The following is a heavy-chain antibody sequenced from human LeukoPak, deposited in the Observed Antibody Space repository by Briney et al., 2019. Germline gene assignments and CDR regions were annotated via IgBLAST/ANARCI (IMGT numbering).Heavy chain of an antibody. CDR3: VADDPWDS. CDR1: GFTFSSSA. Sequence: GGSLRLSCAASGFTFSSSAMSWVRQAPGKGLEWVSVISGSVSSTFYADSVKGRFTISRDNSKNMMYLQMNRLRAEDTAVYYCVADDPWDSWGRGTLVTVSS. CDR2: ISGSVSST. J-gene: IGHJ4*02. D-gene: IGHD3-16*01. V-gene: IGHV3-23*01.